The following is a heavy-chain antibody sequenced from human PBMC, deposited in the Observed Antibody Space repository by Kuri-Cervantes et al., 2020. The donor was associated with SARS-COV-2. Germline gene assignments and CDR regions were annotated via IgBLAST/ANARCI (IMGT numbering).Heavy chain of an antibody. J-gene: IGHJ3*02. CDR1: GFTFSSYA. CDR2: ISYDGSNK. CDR3: ARELGSSGWNDALDI. D-gene: IGHD6-19*01. Sequence: GESLKISCAASGFTFSSYAMHWVRQAPGKGLEWVAVISYDGSNKYYADSVKGRFTISRDNSKNTLYLQMNSLRAEDTAVYYCARELGSSGWNDALDIWGQGTMVTVSS. V-gene: IGHV3-30-3*01.